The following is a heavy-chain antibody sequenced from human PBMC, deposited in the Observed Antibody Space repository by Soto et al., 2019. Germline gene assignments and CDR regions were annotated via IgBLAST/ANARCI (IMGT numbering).Heavy chain of an antibody. J-gene: IGHJ4*02. CDR1: GFTFSDYY. CDR2: ISSSSSNT. D-gene: IGHD6-13*01. Sequence: GGSLRLSCGAVGFTFSDYYMSWIRQAPGQGLEWVSYISSSSSNTNDADSVKGRFTISRDNAKNSLYLQMNSLRAEDTAVYYSAREDIGQQLVYFEYWGQGTLVTVSS. V-gene: IGHV3-11*05. CDR3: AREDIGQQLVYFEY.